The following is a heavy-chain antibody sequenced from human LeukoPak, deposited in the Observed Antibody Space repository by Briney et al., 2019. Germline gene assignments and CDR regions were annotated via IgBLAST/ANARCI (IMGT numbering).Heavy chain of an antibody. V-gene: IGHV1-69*06. J-gene: IGHJ4*02. CDR3: ARVGSYYDSSGPYYFDY. CDR2: IIPIFGSA. CDR1: GGTFSSSA. Sequence: ASVRVSCKASGGTFSSSAISWVRQAPGQGLEWMGGIIPIFGSANYAQKFQGRVTITADKSTSTAYMELSSLRSEDTAVYYCARVGSYYDSSGPYYFDYWGQGTLVTVSS. D-gene: IGHD3-22*01.